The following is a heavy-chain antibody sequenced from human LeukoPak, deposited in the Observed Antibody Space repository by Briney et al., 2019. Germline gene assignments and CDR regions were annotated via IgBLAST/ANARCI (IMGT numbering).Heavy chain of an antibody. CDR2: ISGSGGST. CDR1: GFTFSSYA. V-gene: IGHV3-23*01. J-gene: IGHJ4*02. D-gene: IGHD6-6*01. Sequence: GGSLRLSCAGSGFTFSSYAMSWVRQAPGKGLEWVSAISGSGGSTYYADSVKGRFTISRDNAKNSLYLQMNSLRAEDTAVYYCARDVTSSISARPGGFDYWGQGTLVTVSS. CDR3: ARDVTSSISARPGGFDY.